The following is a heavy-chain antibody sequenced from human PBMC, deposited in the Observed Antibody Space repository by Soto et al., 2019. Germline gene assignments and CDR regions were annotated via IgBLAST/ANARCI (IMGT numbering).Heavy chain of an antibody. CDR3: AKDPLISTYYDILTGYSYNWFDP. V-gene: IGHV3-23*01. D-gene: IGHD3-9*01. CDR1: GFTFSSYA. Sequence: GGSLRLSCAASGFTFSSYAMSWVRQAPGKGLEWVSAISGSGGSTYYADSVKGRFTISRDNSKNTLYLQMNSLRAEDTAVYYCAKDPLISTYYDILTGYSYNWFDPWGQGTLVTVSS. CDR2: ISGSGGST. J-gene: IGHJ5*02.